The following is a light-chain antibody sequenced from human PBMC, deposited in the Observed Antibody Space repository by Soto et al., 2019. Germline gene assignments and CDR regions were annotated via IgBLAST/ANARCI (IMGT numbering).Light chain of an antibody. Sequence: QSVLTQPPSVSGAPGQRVTISCTGSSSNIGAGYDVHWYQQLPGTAPKLLIYGNSNRPSGVPDRFSGSKSGTSASLAITGLQAEDEADYYCQSYDSSLSGLFGGGTKSPS. J-gene: IGLJ2*01. CDR1: SSNIGAGYD. CDR3: QSYDSSLSGL. V-gene: IGLV1-40*01. CDR2: GNS.